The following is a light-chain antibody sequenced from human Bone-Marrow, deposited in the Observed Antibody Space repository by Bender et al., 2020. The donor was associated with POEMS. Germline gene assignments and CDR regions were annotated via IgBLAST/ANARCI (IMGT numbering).Light chain of an antibody. Sequence: QSVLTQPPSASGTPGQSVIISCSGTDSNFGGTNVNWYQHLPGTAPRLVVYSNYQRPSGVPARFSGSKSGNTASLTISGLQAEDEADYYCSSYTSSSTWVLGGGTKLTVL. CDR2: SNY. V-gene: IGLV1-44*01. J-gene: IGLJ3*02. CDR3: SSYTSSSTWV. CDR1: DSNFGGTN.